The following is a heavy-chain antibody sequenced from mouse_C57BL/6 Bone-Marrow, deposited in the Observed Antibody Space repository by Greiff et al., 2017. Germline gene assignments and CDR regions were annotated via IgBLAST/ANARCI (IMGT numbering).Heavy chain of an antibody. CDR3: ARREGGGFAF. Sequence: QVQLQQPGAELVRPGSSVKLSCKASGYTFTSYWMDWVKQRPGQGLEWIGNIHPSESETHYNQKFKDKATLTVDKSSSTAYMQLSSLTSEDSAVYYWARREGGGFAFWGQGALVTVSA. CDR2: IHPSESET. J-gene: IGHJ3*01. CDR1: GYTFTSYW. V-gene: IGHV1-61*01.